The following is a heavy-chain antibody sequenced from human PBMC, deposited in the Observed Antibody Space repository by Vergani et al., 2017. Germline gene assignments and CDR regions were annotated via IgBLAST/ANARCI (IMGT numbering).Heavy chain of an antibody. J-gene: IGHJ3*01. CDR1: GYSFSSYD. V-gene: IGHV1-8*01. D-gene: IGHD1-1*01. CDR2: MNPNSGTT. Sequence: QVQLVQSGAEVKKPGASVKVSCRASGYSFSSYDISWVRQATGQGLEWMGWMNPNSGTTGYAQKFQGRVTMTRNTSINTAYMELSRLSFEDAAVYYCARVAPSNSEVTPTAFDVWGQGTNVNVSS. CDR3: ARVAPSNSEVTPTAFDV.